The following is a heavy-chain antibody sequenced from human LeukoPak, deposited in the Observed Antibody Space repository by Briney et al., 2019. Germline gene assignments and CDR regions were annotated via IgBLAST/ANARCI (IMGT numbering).Heavy chain of an antibody. V-gene: IGHV4-39*01. CDR3: ARINPYGSGSYYNRFPDY. Sequence: SETLSLTCTVSGGSISSSSYYWGWIHQPPGEGLEWIGSIYYSGSTYYNPSLKSRVTISVDTSKNQFSLKLSSVTAADTAVYYCARINPYGSGSYYNRFPDYWGQGTLVTVSS. D-gene: IGHD3-10*01. CDR2: IYYSGST. J-gene: IGHJ4*02. CDR1: GGSISSSSYY.